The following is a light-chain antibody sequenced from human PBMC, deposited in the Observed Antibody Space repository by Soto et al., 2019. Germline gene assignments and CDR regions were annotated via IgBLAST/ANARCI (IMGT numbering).Light chain of an antibody. J-gene: IGKJ4*01. CDR3: QQRNSWPLT. Sequence: EIVLTQSPGTLSLSPGERATLSCRASQSVSSKLAWYQQKPGQAPRLLIYGASTRATGIPARFSGSGSGTEFTLIISSLEPEDFAFYYCQQRNSWPLTFGGGTKVDI. CDR2: GAS. V-gene: IGKV3-11*01. CDR1: QSVSSK.